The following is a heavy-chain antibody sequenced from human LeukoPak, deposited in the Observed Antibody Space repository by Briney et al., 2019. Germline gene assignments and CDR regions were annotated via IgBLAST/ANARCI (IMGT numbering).Heavy chain of an antibody. CDR1: GGSFSGYY. Sequence: SETLSLTCAVYGGSFSGYYWSWIRQPPGKGLEWIGEINHSGSTNYNPSLKSRVTISVDTSKNQFSLKLSSVTAADTAVYYCARGTKWRYYYDSSGLDYWGQGTLVTVSS. J-gene: IGHJ4*02. CDR3: ARGTKWRYYYDSSGLDY. V-gene: IGHV4-34*01. CDR2: INHSGST. D-gene: IGHD3-22*01.